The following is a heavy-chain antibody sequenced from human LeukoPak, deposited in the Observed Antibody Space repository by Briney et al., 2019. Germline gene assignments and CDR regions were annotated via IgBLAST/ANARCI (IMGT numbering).Heavy chain of an antibody. CDR3: ARAGKWRYLEWSSHPTFIGV. CDR2: ISWNGANI. CDR1: GFNFGGYG. D-gene: IGHD3-3*01. V-gene: IGHV3-20*04. J-gene: IGHJ6*03. Sequence: GGSLRLSCTTSGFNFGGYGMSWVRQGPGKGLEWVSGISWNGANIGYAYSVRGRFTISRDNRHNSLYLQMTSLRVDDTALYYCARAGKWRYLEWSSHPTFIGVWGKRSAVTVS.